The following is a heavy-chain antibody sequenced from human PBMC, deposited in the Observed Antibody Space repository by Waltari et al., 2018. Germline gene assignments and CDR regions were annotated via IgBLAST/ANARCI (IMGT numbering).Heavy chain of an antibody. D-gene: IGHD5-18*01. CDR3: ARGRSRDTAMVDY. CDR2: IYYSGST. J-gene: IGHJ4*02. CDR1: GGSINSSSYY. V-gene: IGHV4-39*07. Sequence: QLQLQESGPGLVKPSETLSLTCTVSGGSINSSSYYWGWIRQPPGKGLEWIGSIYYSGSTYYNPALKSRVTISVDTSKNQFSLKLSSWAAADTAVYYCARGRSRDTAMVDYWGQGTLVTVSS.